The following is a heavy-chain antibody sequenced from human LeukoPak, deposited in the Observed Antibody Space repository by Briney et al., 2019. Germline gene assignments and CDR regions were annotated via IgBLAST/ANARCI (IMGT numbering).Heavy chain of an antibody. CDR2: ISPYNGNT. CDR1: GYILTTYG. V-gene: IGHV1-18*04. Sequence: ASVKVSCKASGYILTTYGFSWVRQAPGQGLEWMGWISPYNGNTNYAQKFQGRVTMTADTSTSIVCMELRSLRSDDTAVYYCARGPYYGSGSRADGMDVWGKGTTVTVSS. D-gene: IGHD3-10*01. J-gene: IGHJ6*04. CDR3: ARGPYYGSGSRADGMDV.